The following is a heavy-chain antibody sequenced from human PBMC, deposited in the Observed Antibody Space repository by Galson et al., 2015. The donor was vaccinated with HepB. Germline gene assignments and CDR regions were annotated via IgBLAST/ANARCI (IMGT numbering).Heavy chain of an antibody. CDR1: GGSISSVAYS. CDR2: IFYSGGT. D-gene: IGHD1-14*01. J-gene: IGHJ3*01. CDR3: AREITPEGFDV. V-gene: IGHV4-31*03. Sequence: TLSLTCTVSGGSISSVAYSWSWIRHLPGKGLEWIGYIFYSGGTHYNPSLKSRISMSVDTSKNQFSLKLSSLTAADTAVYYCAREITPEGFDVWGQGTTVIVSS.